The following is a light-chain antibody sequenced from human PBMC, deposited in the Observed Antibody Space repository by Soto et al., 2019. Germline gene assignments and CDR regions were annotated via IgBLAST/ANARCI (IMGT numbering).Light chain of an antibody. CDR3: SSYAGSNSDV. J-gene: IGLJ1*01. CDR2: EVT. V-gene: IGLV2-8*01. CDR1: SSDVGGYNY. Sequence: QSALTQPPSASGSPGQSVTISCTGTSSDVGGYNYVSWYQQHPGKAPKLMIYEVTKRPSGVPDRFSVSKSGNTASLTVSGLQAEDESDYDCSSYAGSNSDVFGTGTKFTVL.